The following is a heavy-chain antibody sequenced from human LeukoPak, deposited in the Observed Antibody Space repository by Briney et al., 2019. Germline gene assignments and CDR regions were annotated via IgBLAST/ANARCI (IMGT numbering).Heavy chain of an antibody. J-gene: IGHJ3*02. CDR3: AKAGVQWSFDI. Sequence: GGSPRLSCAASGFTFSSYSMNWVRQAPGRGLEWVSSISSSSSYIHYADSVKGRFTISRDNAKTSLYLQMNSLRAADTAVYYCAKAGVQWSFDIWGQGTMVTVSS. D-gene: IGHD1-26*01. CDR2: ISSSSSYI. CDR1: GFTFSSYS. V-gene: IGHV3-21*01.